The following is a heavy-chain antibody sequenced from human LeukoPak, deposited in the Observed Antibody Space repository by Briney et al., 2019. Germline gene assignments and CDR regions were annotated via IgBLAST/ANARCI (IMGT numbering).Heavy chain of an antibody. J-gene: IGHJ3*02. V-gene: IGHV4-59*01. Sequence: SETLSLTCTVSGGSISSYYWSWIRQPPGKGLEWIGYIYYSGSTNYNPSLKRRVTISVDTSKNQFSLKLSSVTAADTAVYYCATVYNETDAFDIWGQGTMVTVSS. CDR1: GGSISSYY. CDR2: IYYSGST. CDR3: ATVYNETDAFDI. D-gene: IGHD5-24*01.